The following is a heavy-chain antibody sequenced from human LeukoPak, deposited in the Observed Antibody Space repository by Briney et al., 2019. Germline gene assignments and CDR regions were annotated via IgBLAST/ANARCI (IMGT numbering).Heavy chain of an antibody. J-gene: IGHJ4*02. Sequence: ASVKVSFTASGYTFTSYDINWVRQATGQGLEWMGWMNPNSGNTGYAQKFQGRVTMTKNTSISTAYMELSSLRSEDTAVYYCARGLFWGSGSYYNDYWGQGTLVTVSS. D-gene: IGHD3-10*01. CDR1: GYTFTSYD. CDR3: ARGLFWGSGSYYNDY. V-gene: IGHV1-8*01. CDR2: MNPNSGNT.